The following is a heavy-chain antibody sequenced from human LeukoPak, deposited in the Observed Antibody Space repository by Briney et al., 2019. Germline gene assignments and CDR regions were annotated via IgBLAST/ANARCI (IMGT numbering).Heavy chain of an antibody. D-gene: IGHD1-26*01. V-gene: IGHV3-23*01. CDR1: GFIFRDYG. CDR2: VSGSGGNT. Sequence: GGSLRLSCAASGFIFRDYGMSWVRQAPGEGREWVSSVSGSGGNTFYADSVKGRFTISRDNSKNTLYLQMNSLRAEDTAVYYCAKDVEKYSGSYLAVFDIWGQETMVTVSS. CDR3: AKDVEKYSGSYLAVFDI. J-gene: IGHJ3*02.